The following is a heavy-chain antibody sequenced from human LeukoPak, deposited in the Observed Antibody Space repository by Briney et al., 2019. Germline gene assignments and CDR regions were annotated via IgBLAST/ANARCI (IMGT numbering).Heavy chain of an antibody. CDR3: ARGGYSYDSSDFDY. J-gene: IGHJ4*02. Sequence: GASVKVSCKASGYIFTDYYMHWVRQAPGQELGWMGRINPNSGGTNYAQKFQGRVTMTRDTSISTAYMELSRLRSDDTAVYYCARGGYSYDSSDFDYWGQGTLVTVSS. V-gene: IGHV1-2*06. CDR1: GYIFTDYY. CDR2: INPNSGGT. D-gene: IGHD5-18*01.